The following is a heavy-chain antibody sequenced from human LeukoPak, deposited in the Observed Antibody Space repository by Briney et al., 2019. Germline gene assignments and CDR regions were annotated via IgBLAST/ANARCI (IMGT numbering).Heavy chain of an antibody. J-gene: IGHJ4*02. CDR2: ISAYNGNT. D-gene: IGHD3-22*01. CDR1: GYTFTNYG. V-gene: IGHV1-18*01. CDR3: ARENVYYDSSDYYPRFDY. Sequence: ASVKVSCKASGYTFTNYGISWVRQAPGQRLEWMGWISAYNGNTNYAQKLQGRVTMTTDTSTSTAYMELRSLRSDDTAVYYCARENVYYDSSDYYPRFDYWGQGTLVTVSS.